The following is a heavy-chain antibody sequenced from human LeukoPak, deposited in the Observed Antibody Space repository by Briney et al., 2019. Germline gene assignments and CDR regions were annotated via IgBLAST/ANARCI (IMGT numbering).Heavy chain of an antibody. CDR3: AKGRYSSGWFVNRPTFDY. V-gene: IGHV3-30*02. D-gene: IGHD6-13*01. CDR1: GFTFSSYG. CDR2: IRYDGSNK. Sequence: PGGSLRLSCAASGFTFSSYGMHWVRQAPGKGLEWVAFIRYDGSNKYYADSVKGRFTISRDNSKNTLYLQMNSLRAEDTAVYYCAKGRYSSGWFVNRPTFDYWGQGTLVTVSS. J-gene: IGHJ4*02.